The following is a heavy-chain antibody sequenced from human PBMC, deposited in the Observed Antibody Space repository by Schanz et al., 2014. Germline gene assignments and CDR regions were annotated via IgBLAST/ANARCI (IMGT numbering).Heavy chain of an antibody. D-gene: IGHD5-18*01. CDR2: IVPIAGIT. CDR3: ARGPSQGYSYGHNIGAYYYGMDV. J-gene: IGHJ6*02. V-gene: IGHV1-69*02. CDR1: GGTFSSDT. Sequence: QVQLVQSGAEVKKPGSSVKVSCKASGGTFSSDTFSWVRQAPGQGLEWMGRIVPIAGITNYAQRFQGRVTITADKSSDTAYMELSSLRSEDTAVYYCARGPSQGYSYGHNIGAYYYGMDVWGQGTTVTVS.